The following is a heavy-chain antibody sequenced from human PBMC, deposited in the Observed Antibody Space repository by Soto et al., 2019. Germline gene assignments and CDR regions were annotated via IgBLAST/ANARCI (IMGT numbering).Heavy chain of an antibody. CDR2: IYYSGST. J-gene: IGHJ3*02. CDR1: GGSISSYY. Sequence: SETLSLTCTVSGGSISSYYWSWIRQPPGKGLEWIGYIYYSGSTNYNPSLKSRVTISVDTSKNQFSLKLSSVTAADTAVYYCARHKEAAAALGPDAFDIWGQGTMVT. CDR3: ARHKEAAAALGPDAFDI. D-gene: IGHD6-13*01. V-gene: IGHV4-59*08.